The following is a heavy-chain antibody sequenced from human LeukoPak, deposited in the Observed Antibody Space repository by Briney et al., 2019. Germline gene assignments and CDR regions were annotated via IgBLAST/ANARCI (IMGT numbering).Heavy chain of an antibody. CDR1: GYTFTSYD. Sequence: ASVKVSCKASGYTFTSYDINWVRQATGQGLEWMGWMNPNSGNTGYTQKFQGRVTMTRDTSISTAYMELSSLRSEDTAMYYCASSIAAGVSEAFDIWGQGTMVTVSS. V-gene: IGHV1-8*01. D-gene: IGHD2-8*01. CDR2: MNPNSGNT. J-gene: IGHJ3*02. CDR3: ASSIAAGVSEAFDI.